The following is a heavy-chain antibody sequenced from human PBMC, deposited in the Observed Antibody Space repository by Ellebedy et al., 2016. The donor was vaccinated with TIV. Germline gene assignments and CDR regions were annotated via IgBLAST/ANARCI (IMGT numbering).Heavy chain of an antibody. CDR1: GFTFSSYA. CDR3: AKGMDYFDY. J-gene: IGHJ4*02. V-gene: IGHV3-23*01. D-gene: IGHD5-24*01. CDR2: ISGSGGST. Sequence: PGGSLRLSCAASGFTFSSYAMTWVRQAPGKGLEWVSAISGSGGSTFYADSVKGRFTISRDNSKNMLYLQMNSLRAEDTAVHYCAKGMDYFDYWGQGTLVTVSS.